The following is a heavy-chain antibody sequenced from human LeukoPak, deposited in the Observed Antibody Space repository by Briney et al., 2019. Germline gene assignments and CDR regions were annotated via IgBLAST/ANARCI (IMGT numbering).Heavy chain of an antibody. CDR1: GGSIRSYY. V-gene: IGHV4-59*01. CDR3: ARADTAMAEPFDY. D-gene: IGHD5-18*01. Sequence: PSETLSLTCTVSGGSIRSYYWSWIRQPPGKGLEWNGYIYYSWSTNYNPSLKTRVTISVDTSKNQFSLKLSSATAADTAVYYCARADTAMAEPFDYWGQGTLVTVSS. J-gene: IGHJ4*02. CDR2: IYYSWST.